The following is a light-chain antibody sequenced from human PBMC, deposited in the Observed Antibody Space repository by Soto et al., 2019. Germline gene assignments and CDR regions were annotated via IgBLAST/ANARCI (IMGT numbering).Light chain of an antibody. V-gene: IGKV1-39*01. J-gene: IGKJ5*01. CDR3: QQNISIPIT. CDR1: QSISTY. CDR2: AAS. Sequence: DIQMTQSPSSLSASVGDRVTITCRASQSISTYLNWYNQKPGKAPDILIYAASSLKSGVPSRFSGSGAGTHVTLTITGLKPSDFATYYCQQNISIPITFGQGTRLEIK.